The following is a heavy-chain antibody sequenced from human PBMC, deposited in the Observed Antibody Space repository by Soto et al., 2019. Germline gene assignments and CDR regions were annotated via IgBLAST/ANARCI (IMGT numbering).Heavy chain of an antibody. D-gene: IGHD3-3*01. CDR1: GFTFDDYA. V-gene: IGHV3-9*01. Sequence: EVQLVESGGGLVQPGRSLRLSCAASGFTFDDYAMHWVRQAPGKGLEWVSGISWNSGSIGYADSVKGRFTISRDNAKNSLYLQMNSLRAEDTALYYCAKDMGGTIFDGMDVWGQGTTVTVSS. CDR2: ISWNSGSI. J-gene: IGHJ6*02. CDR3: AKDMGGTIFDGMDV.